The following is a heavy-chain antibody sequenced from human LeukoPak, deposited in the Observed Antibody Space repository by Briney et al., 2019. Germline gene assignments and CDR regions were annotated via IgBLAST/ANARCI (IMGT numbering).Heavy chain of an antibody. CDR2: INHSGST. CDR1: GGSFSGYY. V-gene: IGHV4-34*01. D-gene: IGHD2/OR15-2a*01. Sequence: KTSETLSLTCAVYGGSFSGYYWSWIRQPPGKGLEWIGEINHSGSTNYNPSLKSRVTISVDTSKNQFSLKLSSVTAADTAVYYCAGGLIGYWGQGTLVTVSS. J-gene: IGHJ4*02. CDR3: AGGLIGY.